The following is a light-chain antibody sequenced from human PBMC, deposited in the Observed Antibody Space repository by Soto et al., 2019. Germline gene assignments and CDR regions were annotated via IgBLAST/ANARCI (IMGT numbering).Light chain of an antibody. CDR2: EVT. CDR3: NSYSGSNTFV. CDR1: SSDVGGYNY. V-gene: IGLV2-14*03. J-gene: IGLJ1*01. Sequence: QSVLTQPASVSGSPGQSITISCTGTSSDVGGYNYVSWYQQHPGKAPKLMIFEVTNRPSGISNRFSGSRSGNTASLTISDLQAEDEAQYYCNSYSGSNTFVFGTGTKLTLL.